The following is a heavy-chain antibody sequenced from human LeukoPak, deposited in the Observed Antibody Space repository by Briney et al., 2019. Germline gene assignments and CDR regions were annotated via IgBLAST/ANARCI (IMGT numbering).Heavy chain of an antibody. J-gene: IGHJ4*02. Sequence: SETLSLTCTVSGGSISSSSYYWGWIRQPPGKGLEWIGSIYYSGSTYYNPSLKSRVTISVDTSKNQFSLKLSSVTAADTAVYYCARRRGSGCYDYWGQGTLVTVSS. CDR2: IYYSGST. CDR3: ARRRGSGCYDY. CDR1: GGSISSSSYY. D-gene: IGHD6-19*01. V-gene: IGHV4-39*07.